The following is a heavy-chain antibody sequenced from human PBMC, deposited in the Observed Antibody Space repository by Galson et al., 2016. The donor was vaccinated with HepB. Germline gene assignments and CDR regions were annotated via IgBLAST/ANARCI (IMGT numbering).Heavy chain of an antibody. CDR2: ISHSGTT. CDR1: GGSVSNAEYS. CDR3: VRGGSCIGTTCLNNWFDP. Sequence: TLSLTCTVSGGSVSNAEYSWTWIRQPPGKGLEWIGSISHSGTTYYSPSPKSRVIISIDRSKNQFSLDLNSVTAADTAIYYCVRGGSCIGTTCLNNWFDPWGQGTLVTVSS. J-gene: IGHJ5*02. D-gene: IGHD2-2*01. V-gene: IGHV4-30-2*01.